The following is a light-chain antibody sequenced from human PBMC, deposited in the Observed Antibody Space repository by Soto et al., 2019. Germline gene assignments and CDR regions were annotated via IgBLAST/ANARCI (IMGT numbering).Light chain of an antibody. V-gene: IGKV3-11*02. CDR1: QSVSSY. CDR3: QLRSVWPST. Sequence: EIVLTQSPATLSLSPGERAALSCRASQSVSSYLAWYQQKPGQAPRLLIYDASKGPPGIPARVPGSGSGRDFTLTIRSLEPEDFAVYFCQLRSVWPSTFGGGTKVAI. J-gene: IGKJ4*01. CDR2: DAS.